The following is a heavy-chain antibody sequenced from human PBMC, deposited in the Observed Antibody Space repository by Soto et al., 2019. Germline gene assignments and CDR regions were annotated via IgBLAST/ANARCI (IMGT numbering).Heavy chain of an antibody. CDR2: ISAYNGNT. CDR3: DRDTGNPGTFGGVIVLFDY. Sequence: QVRLVQSGAEVKKPGASVKFSCKASGYTFTSYGISWVRQAPGQGLEWMGWISAYNGNTNYEQKLQGRVTMTTDTYTSTSYMELRSLRSDDTAVYYCDRDTGNPGTFGGVIVLFDYWGQGTLVTVSS. V-gene: IGHV1-18*01. J-gene: IGHJ4*02. CDR1: GYTFTSYG. D-gene: IGHD3-16*02.